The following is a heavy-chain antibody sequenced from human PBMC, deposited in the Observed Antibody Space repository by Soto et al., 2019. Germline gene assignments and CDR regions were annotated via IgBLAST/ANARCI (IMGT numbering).Heavy chain of an antibody. CDR1: GYSFTSYW. D-gene: IGHD2-15*01. CDR3: ARCNSGDCSGGSCYRGKDAFDI. CDR2: IYPGDSDT. V-gene: IGHV5-51*01. J-gene: IGHJ3*02. Sequence: GESLKISCKGSGYSFTSYWIGWVRQMPGKGLEWMGIIYPGDSDTRYSPSFQGQVTISADKSISTAYLQWSSLKASDTAMYYCARCNSGDCSGGSCYRGKDAFDIWGQGTMVTVSS.